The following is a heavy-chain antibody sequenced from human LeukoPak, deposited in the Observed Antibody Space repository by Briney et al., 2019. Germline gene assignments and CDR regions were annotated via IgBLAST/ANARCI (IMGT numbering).Heavy chain of an antibody. CDR1: GFNFSDYG. J-gene: IGHJ4*02. Sequence: GGSLRLSCAGSGFNFSDYGMAWVRQAPGKGLEWVAVITDDGSDKYYADSVKGRFSISGDNSKNTLYLQTNSLRREDTAIYYCAKVGGRSWFYFDNWGQGTVVTVSS. CDR3: AKVGGRSWFYFDN. V-gene: IGHV3-30*18. D-gene: IGHD6-13*01. CDR2: ITDDGSDK.